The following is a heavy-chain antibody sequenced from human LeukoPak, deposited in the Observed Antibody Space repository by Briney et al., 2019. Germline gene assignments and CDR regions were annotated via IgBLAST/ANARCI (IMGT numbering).Heavy chain of an antibody. CDR1: GFTFSTYG. CDR2: VSSTSSYI. J-gene: IGHJ4*02. D-gene: IGHD4-23*01. V-gene: IGHV3-21*01. CDR3: ARDGGGYFDY. Sequence: GGSLILSCAASGFTFSTYGMNWVRQAPGKGLEWVASVSSTSSYIYYADSVKDRFTLSRDNAKNLLYLQMARLRAKDTAMYYCARDGGGYFDYWGQGTLVTVSS.